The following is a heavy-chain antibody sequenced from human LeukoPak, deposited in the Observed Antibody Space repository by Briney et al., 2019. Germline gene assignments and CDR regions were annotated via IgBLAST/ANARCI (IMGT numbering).Heavy chain of an antibody. Sequence: GGSLRLSCAASGFTFSSSWMHWVRQAPGKGLVWVSRINTDGRTTTYADSVKGRFTISRDNAKSTVYLQMNSLRPEDTALYYCAKSLGSQDYWGQGTLVTVS. D-gene: IGHD6-19*01. CDR1: GFTFSSSW. J-gene: IGHJ4*02. CDR3: AKSLGSQDY. CDR2: INTDGRTT. V-gene: IGHV3-74*01.